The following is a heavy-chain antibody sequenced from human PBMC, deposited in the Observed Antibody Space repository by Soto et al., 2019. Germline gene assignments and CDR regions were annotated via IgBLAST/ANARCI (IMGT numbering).Heavy chain of an antibody. V-gene: IGHV3-30*18. Sequence: GGSLRLSCAASGFTFSNYGMHWVRQAPCKGLEWVAVISYDGSNKYYADSVKGRFTVSRDNSKNTLYLQMNSLRAEDTAVYYCAKSRGSGSYLIPRFYYYGMDVWGQGTTVTVSS. J-gene: IGHJ6*02. CDR1: GFTFSNYG. CDR2: ISYDGSNK. CDR3: AKSRGSGSYLIPRFYYYGMDV. D-gene: IGHD3-10*01.